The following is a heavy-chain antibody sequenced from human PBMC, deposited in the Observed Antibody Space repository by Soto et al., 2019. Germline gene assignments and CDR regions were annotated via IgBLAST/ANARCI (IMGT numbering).Heavy chain of an antibody. J-gene: IGHJ4*02. CDR2: INAGNGNT. Sequence: ASVKVSCKASGYTFISYAMHWVRQAPGQRLEWMGWINAGNGNTKYSQKFQGRVTITRDTSASTAYMELSSLRSEDTAVYYCARAGGIAAAGPYWGQGTLVTVSS. V-gene: IGHV1-3*01. D-gene: IGHD6-13*01. CDR1: GYTFISYA. CDR3: ARAGGIAAAGPY.